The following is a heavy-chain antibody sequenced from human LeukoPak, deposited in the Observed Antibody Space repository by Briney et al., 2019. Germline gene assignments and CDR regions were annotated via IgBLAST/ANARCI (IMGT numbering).Heavy chain of an antibody. CDR1: GFTFSSYS. D-gene: IGHD1-14*01. V-gene: IGHV3-21*01. J-gene: IGHJ4*02. CDR3: ARVRKGSNVDDY. Sequence: PGGSLRLSCAASGFTFSSYSMNWVRQAPGKGLDWVSSISSSSSYIYYADSVKGRFTISRDNAKNSLYLQMNSLRAEDTAVYYCARVRKGSNVDDYWGQGTLVTVSS. CDR2: ISSSSSYI.